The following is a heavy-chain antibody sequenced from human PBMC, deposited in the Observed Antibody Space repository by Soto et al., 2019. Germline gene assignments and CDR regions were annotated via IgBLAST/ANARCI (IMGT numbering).Heavy chain of an antibody. Sequence: ASVKVSCKASGGTFSSYAISWVRQAPGQGLEWMGGIIPIFGTANYAQKFQGRVTITADESTSTAYMELSSLRSEDTAVYYCARGVVVTAIPEEYYYYGMDVWGQGTTVTVSS. J-gene: IGHJ6*02. V-gene: IGHV1-69*13. CDR2: IIPIFGTA. D-gene: IGHD2-21*02. CDR1: GGTFSSYA. CDR3: ARGVVVTAIPEEYYYYGMDV.